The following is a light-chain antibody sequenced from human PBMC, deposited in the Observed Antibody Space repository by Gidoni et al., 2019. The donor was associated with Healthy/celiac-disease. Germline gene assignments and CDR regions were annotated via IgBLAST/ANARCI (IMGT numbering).Light chain of an antibody. Sequence: QSVLPQPPSASGTPGQRVTISCSGSGSNIGSNTVNCYQQLPGTAPKLLIYSNNQRPSGVPDRFSVSKSGTSASLAISGLQSEDEADYYCAAWDDSLNGWVFGGGTKLTVL. CDR3: AAWDDSLNGWV. CDR1: GSNIGSNT. V-gene: IGLV1-44*01. CDR2: SNN. J-gene: IGLJ3*02.